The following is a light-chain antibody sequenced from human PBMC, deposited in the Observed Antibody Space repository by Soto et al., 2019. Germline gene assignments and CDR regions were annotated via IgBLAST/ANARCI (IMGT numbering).Light chain of an antibody. CDR1: SGSIASNY. V-gene: IGLV6-57*04. CDR3: QSFDISNVV. CDR2: EDS. J-gene: IGLJ2*01. Sequence: NFMLTQPHSVSESAGKTVTISCTRSSGSIASNYVQWYQQRPGSAPTPVIYEDSQRPSGVPDRFSGSIDSSSNSASLTISRLKTEDEADYYCQSFDISNVVFGGGTKVTVL.